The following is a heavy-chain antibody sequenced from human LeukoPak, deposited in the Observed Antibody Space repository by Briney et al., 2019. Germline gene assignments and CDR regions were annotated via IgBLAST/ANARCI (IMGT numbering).Heavy chain of an antibody. CDR1: GYTFTGYY. J-gene: IGHJ4*02. Sequence: ASVKVSCKASGYTFTGYYMHWVRQAPGQGLEWMGWINPNSGGTSYAQKFQGRVTMTRDMSTSTVYMELSSLRSEDTAVYYCARSLPVARDYYDSSGSRWDYWGQGTLVTVSS. CDR2: INPNSGGT. D-gene: IGHD3-22*01. V-gene: IGHV1-2*02. CDR3: ARSLPVARDYYDSSGSRWDY.